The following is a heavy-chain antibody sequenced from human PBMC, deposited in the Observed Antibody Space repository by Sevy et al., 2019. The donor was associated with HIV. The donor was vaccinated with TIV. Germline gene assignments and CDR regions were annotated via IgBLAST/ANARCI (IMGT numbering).Heavy chain of an antibody. CDR3: ARGYCSSTSCYGSKGLLYYYYYMDV. CDR1: GGSFSGYY. CDR2: INHSGST. V-gene: IGHV4-34*01. D-gene: IGHD2-2*01. J-gene: IGHJ6*03. Sequence: SESLSLTCAVYGGSFSGYYWSCIRQPPGKGLEWIGEINHSGSTNYNPSLKSRVTISVDTSKNQFSLKLSSVTAADTAVYYCARGYCSSTSCYGSKGLLYYYYYMDVWGKGTTVTVSS.